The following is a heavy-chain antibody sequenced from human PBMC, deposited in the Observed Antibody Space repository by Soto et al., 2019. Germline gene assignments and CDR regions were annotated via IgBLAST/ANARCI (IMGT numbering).Heavy chain of an antibody. J-gene: IGHJ5*02. CDR2: IYYSGST. CDR1: GGSISSYY. CDR3: ARDQSRHYDFWSGYYNWFDP. D-gene: IGHD3-3*01. V-gene: IGHV4-59*01. Sequence: PSETLSLTCTVSGGSISSYYWSWIRQPPGKGLEWIGYIYYSGSTNYNPSLKSRVTISVDTSKNQFSLKLSSVTAADTAVYSCARDQSRHYDFWSGYYNWFDPWGQGTLVTVSS.